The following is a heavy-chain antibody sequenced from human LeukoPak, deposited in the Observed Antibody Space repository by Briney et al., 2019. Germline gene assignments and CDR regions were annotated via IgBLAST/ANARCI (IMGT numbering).Heavy chain of an antibody. CDR2: IGYSAGDT. Sequence: GGSLRLSCAASGFTVSSYALTWVRQAPGKGLEWVSAIGYSAGDTYYADSVKGRFTISRDNSMNTLYLQMSSLRADDTALYYCAKDDDGHHHGVDHWGQGTLVTVSS. D-gene: IGHD4-17*01. CDR3: AKDDDGHHHGVDH. V-gene: IGHV3-23*01. J-gene: IGHJ4*02. CDR1: GFTVSSYA.